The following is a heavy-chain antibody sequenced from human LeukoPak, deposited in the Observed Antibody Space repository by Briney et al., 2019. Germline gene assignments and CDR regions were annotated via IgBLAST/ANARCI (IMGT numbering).Heavy chain of an antibody. Sequence: GGSLRLSCAASGFSVSSKYMSWVRQAPGKGLEWVSVICSGDTTYYADSVKGRFTISRDSSKNTLYLQMNSLRVEDTAVYYCARVDYSNWFDPWGRGTLVTVSS. V-gene: IGHV3-53*01. D-gene: IGHD5-12*01. CDR3: ARVDYSNWFDP. CDR2: ICSGDTT. J-gene: IGHJ5*02. CDR1: GFSVSSKY.